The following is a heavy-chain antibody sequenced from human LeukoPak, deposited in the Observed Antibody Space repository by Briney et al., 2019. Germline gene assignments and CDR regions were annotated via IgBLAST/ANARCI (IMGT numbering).Heavy chain of an antibody. CDR2: IYYSGST. D-gene: IGHD3-3*01. V-gene: IGHV4-39*01. Sequence: SETLSLTCTVSGGSISSSSYYWGWIRQPPGKGLEWIGSIYYSGSTYYNPSPKSRVTISVDTSKNQFSLKLSSVTAADTAVYYCARLPKTYDFWSAYYVYWGQGTLVTVSS. CDR1: GGSISSSSYY. J-gene: IGHJ4*02. CDR3: ARLPKTYDFWSAYYVY.